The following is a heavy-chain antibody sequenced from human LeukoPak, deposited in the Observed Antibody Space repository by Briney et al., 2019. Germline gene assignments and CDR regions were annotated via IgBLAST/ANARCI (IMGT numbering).Heavy chain of an antibody. CDR3: ARGAVLLWFGEFNSGFDY. CDR2: IRYDGSNK. J-gene: IGHJ4*02. D-gene: IGHD3-10*01. Sequence: PGGSLRLSCAASGFTFSSYGMHWVRQAPGKGLEWVAFIRYDGSNKYYADSVKGRFTISRDNAKNSLYLQMNSLRAEDTAVYFCARGAVLLWFGEFNSGFDYWGQGTLVTVSS. CDR1: GFTFSSYG. V-gene: IGHV3-30*02.